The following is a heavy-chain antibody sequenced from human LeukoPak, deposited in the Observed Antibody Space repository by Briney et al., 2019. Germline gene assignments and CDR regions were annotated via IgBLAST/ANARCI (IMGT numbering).Heavy chain of an antibody. V-gene: IGHV1-2*02. J-gene: IGHJ3*02. Sequence: GASVKVSCKASGYTFTGYYMHWARQAPGQGLEWMGWINPNSGGTNYAQKFQGRVTMTRDTSISTAYMELSRLRSDDTAVYYCARGPIYYYDSRGAFDIWGQGTMVTVSS. CDR3: ARGPIYYYDSRGAFDI. CDR2: INPNSGGT. D-gene: IGHD3-22*01. CDR1: GYTFTGYY.